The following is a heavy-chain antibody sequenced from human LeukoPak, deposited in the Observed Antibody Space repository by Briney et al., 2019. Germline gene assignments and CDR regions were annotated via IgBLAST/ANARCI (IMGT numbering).Heavy chain of an antibody. V-gene: IGHV3-23*01. CDR3: ARDPGVVAFHYFDF. CDR1: GFTFSSHA. J-gene: IGHJ4*02. Sequence: GGSLRLSCAVSGFTFSSHAMAWVRQAPGTGLEWVSAIGGLGSSTYYGDSVKGRFTISRDNSKNTVYLQMDSLRVEDTAVYYCARDPGVVAFHYFDFWGQGTLITVSS. CDR2: IGGLGSST. D-gene: IGHD3-3*01.